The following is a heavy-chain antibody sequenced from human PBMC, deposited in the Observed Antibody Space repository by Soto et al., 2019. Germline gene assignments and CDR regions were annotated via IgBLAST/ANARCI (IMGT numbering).Heavy chain of an antibody. CDR3: AKDCSSTSCYHQFDY. D-gene: IGHD2-2*01. CDR2: ISGSGGST. CDR1: GFTFSSYA. J-gene: IGHJ4*02. Sequence: EVQLLESGGGLVQPGGSLRLSCGASGFTFSSYAMSWVRQAPGKGLAWVSAISGSGGSTYYADSVKGRFTISRDNSKNTLYLQMNSLRAEDTAVYYCAKDCSSTSCYHQFDYWGQGTLVTVSS. V-gene: IGHV3-23*01.